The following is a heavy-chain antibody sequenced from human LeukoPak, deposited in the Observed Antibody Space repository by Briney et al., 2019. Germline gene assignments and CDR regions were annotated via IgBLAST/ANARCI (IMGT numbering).Heavy chain of an antibody. J-gene: IGHJ6*04. CDR2: ISSSGSTL. Sequence: GGSLRLSCAASGFTFSSYEMNWVRQAPGKGLEWVSYISSSGSTLYYADSVKGRFTISRDNAKNSLYLQMNSLRAEDTAVYYCARAKGLLWFGEGYYGMDVWGKGTTVTVSS. D-gene: IGHD3-10*01. CDR1: GFTFSSYE. CDR3: ARAKGLLWFGEGYYGMDV. V-gene: IGHV3-48*03.